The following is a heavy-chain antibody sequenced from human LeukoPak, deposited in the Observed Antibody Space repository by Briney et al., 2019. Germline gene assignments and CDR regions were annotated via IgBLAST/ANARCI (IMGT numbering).Heavy chain of an antibody. J-gene: IGHJ4*02. CDR1: GFTFSSYA. CDR2: ISGSGGST. V-gene: IGHV3-23*01. CDR3: AKGSGSSALGFYYFDY. Sequence: GGSLRLSCAASGFTFSSYAMSWVRQAPGKGLEWVSAISGSGGSTYYADSVKGRFTISRDNSKNTLYLQMNSLRAEDTAVYYCAKGSGSSALGFYYFDYWGQGTLVTVSS. D-gene: IGHD1-26*01.